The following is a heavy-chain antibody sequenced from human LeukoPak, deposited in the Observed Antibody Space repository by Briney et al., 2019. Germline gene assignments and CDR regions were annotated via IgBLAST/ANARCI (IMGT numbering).Heavy chain of an antibody. CDR1: GFTFSSYG. J-gene: IGHJ4*02. V-gene: IGHV3-30*18. Sequence: GRSLRLSCAASGFTFSSYGMHWVRQAPGKGLEWVAVISYDGSNKYYADSAKGRFTISRDNSKNTLYLQMNSLRAEDTAVYYCAKDRVLGYGDYYFDYWGQGTLVTVSS. CDR2: ISYDGSNK. CDR3: AKDRVLGYGDYYFDY. D-gene: IGHD4-17*01.